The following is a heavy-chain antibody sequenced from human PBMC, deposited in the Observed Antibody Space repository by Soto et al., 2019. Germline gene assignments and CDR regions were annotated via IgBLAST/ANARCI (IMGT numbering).Heavy chain of an antibody. Sequence: EVQLVESGGGLEQPGGSLRLSCEVSGFTFSSYSMNWVRQAPGEGLDWISYISSSGSTIYYADSVKGRFTISRDNAKNSLYLQMNSLRAEDTAIYYCARGRYGDYLIDYWGQGTLVTVSS. D-gene: IGHD3-22*01. J-gene: IGHJ4*02. V-gene: IGHV3-48*01. CDR2: ISSSGSTI. CDR3: ARGRYGDYLIDY. CDR1: GFTFSSYS.